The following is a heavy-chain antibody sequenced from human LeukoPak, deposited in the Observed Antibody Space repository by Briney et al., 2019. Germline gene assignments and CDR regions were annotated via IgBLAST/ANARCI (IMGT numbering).Heavy chain of an antibody. D-gene: IGHD6-19*01. CDR1: GDSVSSNSAA. CDR2: TYYRSKWYN. CDR3: ARDSHSSGWSYYYYYMDV. J-gene: IGHJ6*03. Sequence: SQTLSLTCAISGDSVSSNSAAWNWIRQSPSRGLEWLGRTYYRSKWYNDYAVSVKSRITINPDTSKNQFSLQLNSVTPEDTAVYYCARDSHSSGWSYYYYYMDVWGKGTTVTVSS. V-gene: IGHV6-1*01.